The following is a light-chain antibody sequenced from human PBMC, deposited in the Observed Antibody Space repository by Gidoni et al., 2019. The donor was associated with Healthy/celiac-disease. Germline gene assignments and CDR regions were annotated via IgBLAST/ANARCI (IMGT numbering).Light chain of an antibody. CDR3: QQYNSYSPET. CDR2: TAS. CDR1: QSISSW. J-gene: IGKJ1*01. Sequence: DIQLTQSPSTLSASVGDRVTITCRASQSISSWLAWYQQKPGKAPKLLIYTASSLESGVPSRCSGSGSGTEFTLTISSRQPDDFATYYCQQYNSYSPETFXQXTKVEIK. V-gene: IGKV1-5*03.